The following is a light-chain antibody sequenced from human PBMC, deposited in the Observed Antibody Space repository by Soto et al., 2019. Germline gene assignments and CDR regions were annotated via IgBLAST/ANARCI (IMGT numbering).Light chain of an antibody. CDR1: QSVSTY. CDR2: DAS. Sequence: EIVLTQSPATVSLSPLEIVTRSFMARQSVSTYLAWYQQKPGQAPRLLIYDASNRATGIPVRFSGSGSGTDFTLTISSLEPQDFAVYYCQQRSSWPLTFGGGTKVDI. V-gene: IGKV3-11*01. J-gene: IGKJ4*01. CDR3: QQRSSWPLT.